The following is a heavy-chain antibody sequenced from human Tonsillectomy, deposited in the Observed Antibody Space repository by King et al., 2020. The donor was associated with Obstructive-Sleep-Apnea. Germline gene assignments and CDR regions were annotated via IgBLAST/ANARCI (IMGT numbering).Heavy chain of an antibody. V-gene: IGHV3-23*04. CDR3: AKDLGSSGYSPGDGMDV. CDR1: GFTFSTYA. D-gene: IGHD5-18*01. CDR2: IGGSGART. Sequence: VQLVESGGGLVQPGGSVRLSCAASGFTFSTYAMNWVRQAPGKGLEWVSDIGGSGARTYYADSVKGRFTISRDNSKNTLYLQMNSLRAEDTAVYYCAKDLGSSGYSPGDGMDVWGPGTTVTVSS. J-gene: IGHJ6*02.